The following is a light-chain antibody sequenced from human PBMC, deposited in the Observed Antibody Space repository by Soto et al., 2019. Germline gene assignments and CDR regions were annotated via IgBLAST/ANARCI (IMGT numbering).Light chain of an antibody. Sequence: QSALTQPASVCGSPGQSITISCTGTSSDIGDYDYVSWYQHLPGKAPKLLIFDVTHRPSGVSDRFSGSKSGNTASLTISGVRPEDEADYYCCSYTDIALDVVFGGGTKLTVL. CDR2: DVT. J-gene: IGLJ2*01. V-gene: IGLV2-14*01. CDR3: CSYTDIALDVV. CDR1: SSDIGDYDY.